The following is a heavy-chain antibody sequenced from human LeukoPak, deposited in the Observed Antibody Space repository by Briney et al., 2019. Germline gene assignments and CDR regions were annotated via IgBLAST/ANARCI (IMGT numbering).Heavy chain of an antibody. CDR3: ARDTSQYYFDY. J-gene: IGHJ4*02. CDR2: IYYSGST. V-gene: IGHV4-59*01. D-gene: IGHD1-26*01. CDR1: GGSFSGYY. Sequence: PTETLSLTCAVYGGSFSGYYWSWIRQPPGKGLEWIGYIYYSGSTNYNPSLKSRVTISVDTSKNQFSLKLSSVTAADTAVYYCARDTSQYYFDYWGQGTLVTVSS.